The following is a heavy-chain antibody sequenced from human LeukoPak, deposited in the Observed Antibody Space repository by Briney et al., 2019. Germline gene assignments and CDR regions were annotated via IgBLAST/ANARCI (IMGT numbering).Heavy chain of an antibody. D-gene: IGHD6-13*01. J-gene: IGHJ3*02. CDR3: ARSSAAGALFGAFDI. V-gene: IGHV4-59*08. CDR1: GGSISSYY. Sequence: PSGTLSLTCTVSGGSISSYYWSWIRQPPGKGLEWIGYIYYSGSTNYNPSLKSRVTISVDTSKNQFSLKLSSVTAADTAVYYCARSSAAGALFGAFDIWGQGTMVTVSS. CDR2: IYYSGST.